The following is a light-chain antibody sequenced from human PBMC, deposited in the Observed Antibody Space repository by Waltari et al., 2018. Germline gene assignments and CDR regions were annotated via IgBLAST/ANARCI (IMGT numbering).Light chain of an antibody. V-gene: IGLV2-23*02. J-gene: IGLJ3*02. Sequence: QSALTQAASVSGSPGQSITISCTGTSSDVGSYNIVSWYQQHPGKAPKLIISEVTHRASGVCTSVSSAKSGNTASLTISGLQAADEADYFCSAYGSINTWLFGGGTKLTV. CDR3: SAYGSINTWL. CDR1: SSDVGSYNI. CDR2: EVT.